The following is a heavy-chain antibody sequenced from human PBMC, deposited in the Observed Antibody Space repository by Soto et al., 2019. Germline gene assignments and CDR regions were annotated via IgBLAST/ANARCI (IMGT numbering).Heavy chain of an antibody. CDR2: IWYDGSNK. D-gene: IGHD4-17*01. CDR3: ARDHHDYGDKDYYGMDV. J-gene: IGHJ6*02. Sequence: GGSLRLSCAASGFTFSSYGMHWVRQAPGKGLEWVAVIWYDGSNKYYADSVKGRFTISRDNSKNTLYLQMNSLRAEDTAVYYCARDHHDYGDKDYYGMDVWGQGTTVTVSS. V-gene: IGHV3-33*01. CDR1: GFTFSSYG.